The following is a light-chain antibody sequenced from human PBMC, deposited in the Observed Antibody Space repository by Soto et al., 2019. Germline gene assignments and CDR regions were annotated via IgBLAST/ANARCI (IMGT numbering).Light chain of an antibody. CDR1: QSISSY. CDR3: QQSYSTPWT. V-gene: IGKV1-39*01. CDR2: AAS. Sequence: DIQMTQSPSSLSASVGDRVTITCRASQSISSYLNWYQQKPGKAPKLLIYAASSLQSGVPLRFSSSGSGTDFTLTISSLQPEDFATYYCQQSYSTPWTFGQGTKVEIK. J-gene: IGKJ1*01.